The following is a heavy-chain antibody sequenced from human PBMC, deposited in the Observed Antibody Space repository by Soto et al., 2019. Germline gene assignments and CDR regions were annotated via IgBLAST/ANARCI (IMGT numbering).Heavy chain of an antibody. CDR1: GFSLSTSGVG. V-gene: IGHV2-5*02. CDR2: IYWDNDK. J-gene: IGHJ4*02. Sequence: SGPTQVNPTHTLTLTCTFSGFSLSTSGVGVGWIRQPPGKALEWLALIYWDNDKRYSPSLKSRLTITKDTSKNQVVLTMTNMDPVDTATYYCAHVFPYYNFWSGPFDYWGQGTLVTVSS. D-gene: IGHD3-3*01. CDR3: AHVFPYYNFWSGPFDY.